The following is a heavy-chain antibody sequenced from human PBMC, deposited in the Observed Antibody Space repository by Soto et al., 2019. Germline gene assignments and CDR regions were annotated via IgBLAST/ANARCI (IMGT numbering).Heavy chain of an antibody. V-gene: IGHV3-30*03. J-gene: IGHJ6*02. Sequence: HPGGSLRLSCAASGFSFSHYGMQWVRQAPGKGLEWVSVISYDGSHKYYAESVTGRFTISRDNSKNTLYLQMNSLRPDDTALYFCARDREREHLGYYGVDVWGQGTTFTVSS. D-gene: IGHD1-26*01. CDR1: GFSFSHYG. CDR3: ARDREREHLGYYGVDV. CDR2: ISYDGSHK.